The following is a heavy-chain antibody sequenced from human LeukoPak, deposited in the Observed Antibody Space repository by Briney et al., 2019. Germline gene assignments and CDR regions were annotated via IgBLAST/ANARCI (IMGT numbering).Heavy chain of an antibody. CDR3: ARGDIVVVQAAISGP. CDR2: INPNSACT. D-gene: IGHD2-2*01. CDR1: GYTFTGYY. Sequence: ASVKVSCKTSGYTFTGYYMHWVRQAPGQGLEWMGWINPNSACTNDAQKCQGRVTMTRDTSISKAYMERIRLRSNDTSEYYCARGDIVVVQAAISGPWGQGTLVTVSS. J-gene: IGHJ5*02. V-gene: IGHV1-2*02.